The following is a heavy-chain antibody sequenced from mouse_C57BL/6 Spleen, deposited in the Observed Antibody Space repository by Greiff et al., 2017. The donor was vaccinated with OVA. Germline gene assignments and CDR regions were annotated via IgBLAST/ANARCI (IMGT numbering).Heavy chain of an antibody. Sequence: VQLQQSGAELVRPGASVKMSGLGWGVACTHSDINWVKQRPGQGLEWIARIYPGSGNTYYNEKFKGKATLTAAKSSSTAYLQLSSLTSEDSAVFLRARRTTTVYCTDWYFDVWGTGTTVTVSS. D-gene: IGHD1-1*01. CDR3: ARRTTTVYCTDWYFDV. CDR2: IYPGSGNT. J-gene: IGHJ1*03. CDR1: GVACTHSD. V-gene: IGHV1-76*01.